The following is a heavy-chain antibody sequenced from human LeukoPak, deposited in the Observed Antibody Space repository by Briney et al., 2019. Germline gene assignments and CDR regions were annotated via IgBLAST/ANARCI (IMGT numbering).Heavy chain of an antibody. CDR3: ARVAYGGNSNWFDP. CDR1: GYSISSGYY. V-gene: IGHV4-38-2*01. J-gene: IGHJ5*02. D-gene: IGHD4-23*01. CDR2: IYHSGST. Sequence: SETLSLTCAVSGYSISSGYYWVWIRQPPGKGLEWIGSIYHSGSTYYNPSLKSRVTISVDTSKNQFSLKLSSVTAADTAVYYCARVAYGGNSNWFDPWGQGTLVTVSS.